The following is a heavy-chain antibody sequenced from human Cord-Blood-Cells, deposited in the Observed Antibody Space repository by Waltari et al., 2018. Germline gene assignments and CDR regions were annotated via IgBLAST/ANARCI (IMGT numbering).Heavy chain of an antibody. CDR3: ARDGLSGGSGSYYYYYYMDV. V-gene: IGHV1-3*01. CDR1: GYTFTSYA. J-gene: IGHJ6*03. Sequence: QVQLVQSGAEVKKPGASVKVYCKASGYTFTSYAMHWVRQAPGQRLELMGLINAGNGNTKYSQKFQGRGTITRDTSASTAYMELSSLRSEDTAVYYCARDGLSGGSGSYYYYYYMDVWGKGTTVTVSS. D-gene: IGHD3-10*01. CDR2: INAGNGNT.